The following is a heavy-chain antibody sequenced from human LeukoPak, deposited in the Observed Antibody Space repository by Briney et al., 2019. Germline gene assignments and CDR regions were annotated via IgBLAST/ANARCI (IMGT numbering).Heavy chain of an antibody. CDR3: AKGGSEAATFSSIDP. D-gene: IGHD2-15*01. Sequence: GGSLRLSCAASGFTFDDYAMHWVRQAPGKGLEWVSGISWNSGSIGYADSVKGRFTISRDNAKNSLYLQMNSLRAEDTALYYCAKGGSEAATFSSIDPWGQGTLVTVSS. CDR2: ISWNSGSI. CDR1: GFTFDDYA. J-gene: IGHJ5*02. V-gene: IGHV3-9*01.